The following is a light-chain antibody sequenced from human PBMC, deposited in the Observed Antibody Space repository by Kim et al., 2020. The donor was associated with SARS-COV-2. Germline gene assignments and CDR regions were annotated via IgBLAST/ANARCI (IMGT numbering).Light chain of an antibody. CDR2: GAS. J-gene: IGKJ4*01. Sequence: SVSPGERAPLSGSASQSVSTNLAWYQQKPGQASRLLIYGASTRATCIPAMFSVSGSGTEFTLTISSLQSEYFAVYYCQQYNNWPLTCGGGTKLDI. V-gene: IGKV3-15*01. CDR3: QQYNNWPLT. CDR1: QSVSTN.